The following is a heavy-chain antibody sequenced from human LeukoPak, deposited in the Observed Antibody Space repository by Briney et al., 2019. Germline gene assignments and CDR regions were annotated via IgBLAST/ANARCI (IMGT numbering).Heavy chain of an antibody. Sequence: ASVKVSCKASGGTFSSYAISWVRQAPGQGLEWMGRIIPILGIANYAQKFQGRVTITADKSTSTAYMELSSLRSEDTAVYYCASLSSQLAAACTYWGQGTLVTVSS. CDR2: IIPILGIA. D-gene: IGHD6-13*01. J-gene: IGHJ4*02. CDR1: GGTFSSYA. V-gene: IGHV1-69*04. CDR3: ASLSSQLAAACTY.